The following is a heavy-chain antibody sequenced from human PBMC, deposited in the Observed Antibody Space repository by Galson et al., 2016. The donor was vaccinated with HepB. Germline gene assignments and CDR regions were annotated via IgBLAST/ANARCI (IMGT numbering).Heavy chain of an antibody. CDR2: ISANSGNT. Sequence: SVKVSCKASGYRFFTYGISWVRQAPGQGLEWLGWISANSGNTIYAQQFQDRVTMTRDTSASTVYMDLRSLRSDDTAVYYCARDVQFRFDYWGQGTLVTVSS. V-gene: IGHV1-18*04. CDR1: GYRFFTYG. D-gene: IGHD4-11*01. CDR3: ARDVQFRFDY. J-gene: IGHJ4*02.